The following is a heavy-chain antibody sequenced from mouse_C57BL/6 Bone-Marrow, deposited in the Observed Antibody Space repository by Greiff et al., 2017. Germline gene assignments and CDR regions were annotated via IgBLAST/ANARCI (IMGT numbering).Heavy chain of an antibody. D-gene: IGHD2-4*01. J-gene: IGHJ3*01. CDR2: INSDGGST. CDR1: EYEFPSHD. Sequence: DVKLQESGGGLVQPGESLKLSCESNEYEFPSHDMSWVRKTPEKRLELVAAINSDGGSTYYPDTMERRFIISRDNTKKTLYLQMSSLRSEDTALYYCATRGYDYDWFAYWGQGTLVTVSA. CDR3: ATRGYDYDWFAY. V-gene: IGHV5-2*01.